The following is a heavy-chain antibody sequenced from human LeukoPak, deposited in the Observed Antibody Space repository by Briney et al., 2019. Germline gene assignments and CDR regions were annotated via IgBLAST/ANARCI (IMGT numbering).Heavy chain of an antibody. CDR2: IYHTGTT. Sequence: SGTLSLTCTLSGVSLIRSHWWGWARQPPGTGLEWIGEIYHTGTTNYASSLKSRITMSVDKSKNQFYLKVSSVTAADTAVYYCATYFYGDYASYYFDIWGRGTPVSVSS. CDR3: ATYFYGDYASYYFDI. V-gene: IGHV4-4*02. D-gene: IGHD4-17*01. J-gene: IGHJ4*02. CDR1: GVSLIRSHW.